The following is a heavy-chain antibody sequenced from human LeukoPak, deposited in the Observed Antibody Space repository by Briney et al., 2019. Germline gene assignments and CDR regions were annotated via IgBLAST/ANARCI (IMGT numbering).Heavy chain of an antibody. V-gene: IGHV1-2*02. D-gene: IGHD1-1*01. CDR2: INPNSGGT. Sequence: GASVKVSCKASGGTFSSYAISWVRQAPGQGLEWMGWINPNSGGTNYAQKFQGRVTMTRDTSISTAYMELSRLRSDDTAVYYCARSGIGSAHSSDWFGPWGQGTLVTVSS. CDR1: GGTFSSYA. CDR3: ARSGIGSAHSSDWFGP. J-gene: IGHJ5*02.